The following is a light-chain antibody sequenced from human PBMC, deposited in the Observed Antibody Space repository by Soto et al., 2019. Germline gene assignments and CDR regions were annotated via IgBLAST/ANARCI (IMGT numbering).Light chain of an antibody. CDR1: QDIRNY. Sequence: DVQMTQSPSSLSASIGDRVTITSQASQDIRNYLNWYQQKPGKAPDLLIHVASNLETGVPSRFSGSGCGTVVTFTISSLQPEEIETYYCQQYDNLVTFGKGTKV. CDR3: QQYDNLVT. V-gene: IGKV1-33*01. J-gene: IGKJ1*01. CDR2: VAS.